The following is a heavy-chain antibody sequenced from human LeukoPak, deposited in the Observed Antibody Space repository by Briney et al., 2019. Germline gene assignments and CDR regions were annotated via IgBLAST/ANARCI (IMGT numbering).Heavy chain of an antibody. D-gene: IGHD1-26*01. CDR2: ISAYNGNT. CDR3: ARVKRPWELAFY. V-gene: IGHV1-18*01. J-gene: IGHJ4*02. Sequence: ASVKVSCEASGYTFTSYGISWVRQAPGQGLEWMGWISAYNGNTNYAQKLQGRVTMTTDTSTSTAYMELRSLRSDDTAVYYCARVKRPWELAFYWGQGTLVTVSS. CDR1: GYTFTSYG.